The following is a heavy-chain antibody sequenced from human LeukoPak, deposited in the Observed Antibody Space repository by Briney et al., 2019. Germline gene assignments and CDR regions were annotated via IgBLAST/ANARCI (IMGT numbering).Heavy chain of an antibody. CDR3: AKAYWNEYYFDY. J-gene: IGHJ4*02. CDR1: GFTFSSYA. V-gene: IGHV3-23*01. CDR2: ISGSGGST. D-gene: IGHD1-1*01. Sequence: GGSLRLSCAASGFTFSSYAMSWVRQTPGKGLEWVSAISGSGGSTYYTDSVRGRFTISRDNSRNTLFLQMNSLRAEDTAVYYCAKAYWNEYYFDYWGQGTLVTVSS.